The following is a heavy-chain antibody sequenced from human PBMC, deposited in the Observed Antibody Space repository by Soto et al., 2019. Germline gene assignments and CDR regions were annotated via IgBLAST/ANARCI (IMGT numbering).Heavy chain of an antibody. CDR3: AREARLYCSGGSCYLWYFDY. CDR1: GFTFSSYW. J-gene: IGHJ4*02. V-gene: IGHV3-7*01. Sequence: EVQLVESGGGLVQPGGSLRLSCAASGFTFSSYWMSWVRQAPGKGLEWVANIKQDGSEKYYVDSVKGRFTISRDNAKNSLYLQMNSVRAEDTAVYYCAREARLYCSGGSCYLWYFDYWGQGTLVTVSS. CDR2: IKQDGSEK. D-gene: IGHD2-15*01.